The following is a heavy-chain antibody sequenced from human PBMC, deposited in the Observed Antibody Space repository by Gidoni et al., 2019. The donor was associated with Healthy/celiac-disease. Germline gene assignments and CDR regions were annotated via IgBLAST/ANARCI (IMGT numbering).Heavy chain of an antibody. J-gene: IGHJ4*02. CDR2: IYYSGST. D-gene: IGHD2-21*02. Sequence: KGLEWIGYIYYSGSTYYNPSLKSRVTISVDTSKNQFSLKLSSVTAADTAVYYCARCTVVTLDFDYWGQGTLVTVSS. V-gene: IGHV4-30-4*01. CDR3: ARCTVVTLDFDY.